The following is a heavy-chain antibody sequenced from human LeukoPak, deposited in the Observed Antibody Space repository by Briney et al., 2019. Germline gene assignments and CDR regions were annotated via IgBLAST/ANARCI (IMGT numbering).Heavy chain of an antibody. V-gene: IGHV1-18*01. CDR3: ATNGGPDYYYYYMDV. Sequence: ASVKVSCKASGYTFTSYGISWVRQAPGQGLEWMGWISAYNGNTNYAQKLQGRVTMTTDTSTSTAYMELRSLRSDDTAVYYCATNGGPDYYYYYMDVWGKGTTVTVSS. J-gene: IGHJ6*03. CDR2: ISAYNGNT. CDR1: GYTFTSYG. D-gene: IGHD2-8*01.